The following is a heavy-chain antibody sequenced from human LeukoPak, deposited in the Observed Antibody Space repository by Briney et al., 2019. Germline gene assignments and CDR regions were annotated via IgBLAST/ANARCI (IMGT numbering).Heavy chain of an antibody. CDR1: RGTFSSYA. V-gene: IGHV1-69*13. CDR3: AREGNYYGSGYFDP. CDR2: IIPIFGTA. Sequence: SVKVSCKASRGTFSSYAISWVRQAPGQGLEWMGGIIPIFGTANYAQKFQGRVTITADESTSTAYMELSSLRSEDTAVYYCAREGNYYGSGYFDPWGQGTLVTVSS. D-gene: IGHD3-10*01. J-gene: IGHJ5*02.